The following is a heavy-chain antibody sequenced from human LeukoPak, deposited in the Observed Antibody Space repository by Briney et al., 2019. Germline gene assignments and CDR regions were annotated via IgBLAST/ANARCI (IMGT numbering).Heavy chain of an antibody. CDR1: GFTFSSYA. CDR3: SVVGSLFDY. D-gene: IGHD3-10*01. Sequence: PGGSLRLFCAASGFTFSSYAMHWVRQAPGKGLEWVAVISYDGSNKYYADSVKVRFTISRDNSKNTLYLQMNSLRAEDTAVYYCSVVGSLFDYWGQGTLVTVSS. CDR2: ISYDGSNK. V-gene: IGHV3-30-3*01. J-gene: IGHJ4*02.